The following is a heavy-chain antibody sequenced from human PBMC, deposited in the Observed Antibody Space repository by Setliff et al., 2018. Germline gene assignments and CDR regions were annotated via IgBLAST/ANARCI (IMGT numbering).Heavy chain of an antibody. Sequence: ASVKVSCKASGYSFTTYYMHWVRQAPGQGLEWMGTINTGGGSSSYTEKFQGRVTMTRDTSTTTFYLEMNSLTSEDTAVYYCAKPQLELRWGFESWGQGTLVTVSS. CDR3: AKPQLELRWGFES. CDR2: INTGGGSS. V-gene: IGHV1-46*01. J-gene: IGHJ4*02. D-gene: IGHD1-7*01. CDR1: GYSFTTYY.